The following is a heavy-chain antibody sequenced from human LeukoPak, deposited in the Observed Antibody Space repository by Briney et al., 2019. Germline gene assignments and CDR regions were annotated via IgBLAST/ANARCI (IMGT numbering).Heavy chain of an antibody. CDR1: GGSFSGYY. J-gene: IGHJ4*02. CDR2: INHSGST. D-gene: IGHD3-9*01. Sequence: SETLSLTCAVYGGSFSGYYWSWIRQPPGKGLEWIGEINHSGSTNYNPSLKSRVTISVDTSKNQFSLKLSSVTAADTAVYYCARGSRRILTGYYKPLGRLHPYYFGYWGQGTLVTVSS. V-gene: IGHV4-34*01. CDR3: ARGSRRILTGYYKPLGRLHPYYFGY.